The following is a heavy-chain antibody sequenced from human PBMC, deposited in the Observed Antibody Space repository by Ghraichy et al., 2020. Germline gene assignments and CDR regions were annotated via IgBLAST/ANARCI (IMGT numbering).Heavy chain of an antibody. D-gene: IGHD6-6*01. CDR3: ARGHSSSSSPGY. Sequence: LRLSCAASGFTFSSYGMHWVRQAPGKGLEWVAVIWYDGSNKYYADSVKGRFTISRDNSKNTLYLQMNSLRAEDTAVYYCARGHSSSSSPGYWGQGTLVTVSS. CDR2: IWYDGSNK. CDR1: GFTFSSYG. J-gene: IGHJ4*02. V-gene: IGHV3-33*08.